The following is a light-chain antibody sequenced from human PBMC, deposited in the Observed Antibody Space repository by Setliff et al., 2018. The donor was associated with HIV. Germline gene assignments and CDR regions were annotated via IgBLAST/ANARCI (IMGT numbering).Light chain of an antibody. CDR1: SSDVGGYNY. CDR3: CSYAGTYTYI. CDR2: EVS. J-gene: IGLJ1*01. Sequence: QSVLTQPPSASGSPGQSVTISCTGTSSDVGGYNYVSWCQQHPGKAPKLMIYEVSNRPSGVPDRFSGSKSGNTASLTVSGLQAEDEADYYCCSYAGTYTYIFGTGTKVTVL. V-gene: IGLV2-8*01.